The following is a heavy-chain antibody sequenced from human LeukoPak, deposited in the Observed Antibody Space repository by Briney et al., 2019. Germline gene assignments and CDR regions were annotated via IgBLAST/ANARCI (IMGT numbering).Heavy chain of an antibody. CDR2: ISGSGGST. D-gene: IGHD3-22*01. J-gene: IGHJ4*02. Sequence: GGSLRLSCAASGFTFNNAWMSWVRQAPGKGLEWVSGISGSGGSTDYADSVKGRFTISRDNSKNRLYLQMNSLRAEDTAVYYCAKGRDYYYDSSGSSDYWGQGTLVTVSS. CDR1: GFTFNNAW. CDR3: AKGRDYYYDSSGSSDY. V-gene: IGHV3-23*01.